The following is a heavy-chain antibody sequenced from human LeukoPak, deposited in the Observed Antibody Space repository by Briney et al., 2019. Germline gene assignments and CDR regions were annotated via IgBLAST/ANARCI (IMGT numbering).Heavy chain of an antibody. J-gene: IGHJ1*01. CDR3: AGDLGFSPDH. D-gene: IGHD1-14*01. V-gene: IGHV3-74*01. CDR2: ISPDGTVT. CDR1: GFALSDSW. Sequence: QPGGSLRLSCVASGFALSDSWMHWVRQAPGKGLVWVSHISPDGTVTNYADFVKGRFIISRDNAKNTVFLQMNSLRAEDTSVYYCAGDLGFSPDHWGQGTLVTVSS.